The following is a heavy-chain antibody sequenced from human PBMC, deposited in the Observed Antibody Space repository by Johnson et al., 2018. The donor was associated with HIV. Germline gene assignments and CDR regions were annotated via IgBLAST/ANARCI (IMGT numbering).Heavy chain of an antibody. CDR1: GFTFSSYA. V-gene: IGHV3-23*04. CDR2: ISGSGGST. Sequence: EVQLVESGGGLVQPGGSLRLSCAASGFTFSSYAMSWVRQAPGKGLEWVSAISGSGGSTYYADSVKGRFTISRDNSKNTLYLQMNRLKTEDTAVYYCTTDLGSWSAFDIWGQGTMVTVSS. J-gene: IGHJ3*02. CDR3: TTDLGSWSAFDI. D-gene: IGHD6-13*01.